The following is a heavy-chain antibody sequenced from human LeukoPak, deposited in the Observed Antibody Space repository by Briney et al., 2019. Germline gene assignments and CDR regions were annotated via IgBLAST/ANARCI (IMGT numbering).Heavy chain of an antibody. CDR2: IFYSGST. Sequence: SETLSLTCTVSGDSVSSGHHWTWIRRPPGKGLEWIGHIFYSGSTNYNPSLKSRVTISLDMSKNQFSLRLSSVTAADTAVYYCGRDVWGLVRGPVSHYGMDVWGKGTTVTVSP. CDR1: GDSVSSGHH. D-gene: IGHD3-10*01. CDR3: GRDVWGLVRGPVSHYGMDV. J-gene: IGHJ6*04. V-gene: IGHV4-61*01.